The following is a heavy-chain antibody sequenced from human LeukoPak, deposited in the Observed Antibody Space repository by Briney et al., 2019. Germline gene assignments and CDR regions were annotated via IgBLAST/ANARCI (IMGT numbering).Heavy chain of an antibody. D-gene: IGHD2-8*01. J-gene: IGHJ4*02. CDR3: AGLEGVDLPWFDY. CDR1: GASIRSTHW. Sequence: SETLSLTCGVSGASIRSTHWWTWVRQPPGKGLEWIGEIYHNGNTEYNPSLSSRLLISVDKSKNQFSLKLTSVTAADTAMYYCAGLEGVDLPWFDYWGQGTLVTVSS. V-gene: IGHV4-4*02. CDR2: IYHNGNT.